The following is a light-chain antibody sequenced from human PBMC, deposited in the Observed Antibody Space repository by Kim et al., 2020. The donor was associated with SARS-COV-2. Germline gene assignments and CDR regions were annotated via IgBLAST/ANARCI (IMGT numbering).Light chain of an antibody. Sequence: EIVMTQSPATLSVSPGERATLSCRAGQSVSSNFAWYQQKPGQAPRLLIYGASTRATGTPARFRGSGSGTEFTLTTSSLKSEDFAVYCCQQYNAWPDTFGQGTKVDIK. J-gene: IGKJ1*01. CDR2: GAS. CDR1: QSVSSN. CDR3: QQYNAWPDT. V-gene: IGKV3-15*01.